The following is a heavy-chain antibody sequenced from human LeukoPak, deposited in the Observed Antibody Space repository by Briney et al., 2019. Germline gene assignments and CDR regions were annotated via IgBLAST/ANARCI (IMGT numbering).Heavy chain of an antibody. CDR2: INKKGSKE. J-gene: IGHJ4*02. D-gene: IGHD5-12*01. V-gene: IGHV3-7*01. CDR3: GRDGGVSGYDLLDY. CDR1: GFIFSNYW. Sequence: GGSLRLSCTASGFIFSNYWMTWVRQAPGKGLEWGAQINKKGSKEYYIDSVKARFSISSNNARNSLSLQMNSLRAEDTAVYYCGRDGGVSGYDLLDYWGQGTLVTVSS.